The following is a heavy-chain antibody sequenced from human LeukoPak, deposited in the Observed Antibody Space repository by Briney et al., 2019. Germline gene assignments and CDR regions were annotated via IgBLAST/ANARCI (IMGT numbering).Heavy chain of an antibody. J-gene: IGHJ4*02. CDR3: ARDISWLGFDY. D-gene: IGHD6-19*01. CDR1: GGSITSYY. CDR2: IYYSGST. V-gene: IGHV4-59*01. Sequence: PSETLSLTCTVSGGSITSYYWSWIRRPPGKGLEWIGSIYYSGSTNYNPSLKSRVTISVDTSKDQFSLKLSSVTAADTAVYYCARDISWLGFDYWGQGILVTVSS.